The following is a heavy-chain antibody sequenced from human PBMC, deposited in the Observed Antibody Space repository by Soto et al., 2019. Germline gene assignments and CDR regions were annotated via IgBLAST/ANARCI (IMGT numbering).Heavy chain of an antibody. D-gene: IGHD5-12*01. CDR1: GFTVSNNY. CDR2: IYSGGYT. J-gene: IGHJ4*02. V-gene: IGHV3-53*01. Sequence: GGSLRLSCAVSGFTVSNNYMSWVRQAPGKGLEGASVIYSGGYTAYADSVKGRFTISRDNAKNSLYLQMNSLRAEDTAVYYCAREVPQRWLQLAFDYWGQGTLVTVSS. CDR3: AREVPQRWLQLAFDY.